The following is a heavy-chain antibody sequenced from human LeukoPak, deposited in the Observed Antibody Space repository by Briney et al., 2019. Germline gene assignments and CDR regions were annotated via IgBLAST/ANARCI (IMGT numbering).Heavy chain of an antibody. V-gene: IGHV3-30*18. CDR2: ISYDGSNK. CDR1: GFTFSSYG. CDR3: AKDRDYSNYVGYYFDY. D-gene: IGHD4-11*01. Sequence: GGSLRLSCAASGFTFSSYGMHWVRQAPGKGLEWVAVISYDGSNKYYAASVKGRFTISRDNSKNTLYLQMNSLRAEDTAVYYCAKDRDYSNYVGYYFDYWGQGTLVTVSS. J-gene: IGHJ4*02.